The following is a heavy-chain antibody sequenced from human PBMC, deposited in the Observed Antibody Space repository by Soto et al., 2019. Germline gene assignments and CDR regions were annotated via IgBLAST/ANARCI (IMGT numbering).Heavy chain of an antibody. D-gene: IGHD3-3*01. Sequence: ASVKVSCKASGDTFNNYAISWVRQAPGQGLEWMGGIIPIFGTANYAQKFQGRVALTADESTNTAYMELSSLRSEDTAIYYCARDTIFGVVIIGWFDPWGQGTLVTVSS. CDR2: IIPIFGTA. CDR1: GDTFNNYA. CDR3: ARDTIFGVVIIGWFDP. V-gene: IGHV1-69*13. J-gene: IGHJ5*02.